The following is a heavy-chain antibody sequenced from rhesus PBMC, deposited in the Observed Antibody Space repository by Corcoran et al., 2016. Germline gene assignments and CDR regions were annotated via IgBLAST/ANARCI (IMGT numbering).Heavy chain of an antibody. J-gene: IGHJ4*01. CDR1: GGSFSGYY. D-gene: IGHD2-39*02. Sequence: QVQLQESGPGLVKPSETLSLTCAVSGGSFSGYYWGWIRQPPGKGLECIGRISGSGGSTDYNPSLKSRVTISTDTSKNQFSLKLSSVTAADTAVYYCAREVVVSATLSFDYWGQGVLVTVSS. V-gene: IGHV4-173*01. CDR2: ISGSGGST. CDR3: AREVVVSATLSFDY.